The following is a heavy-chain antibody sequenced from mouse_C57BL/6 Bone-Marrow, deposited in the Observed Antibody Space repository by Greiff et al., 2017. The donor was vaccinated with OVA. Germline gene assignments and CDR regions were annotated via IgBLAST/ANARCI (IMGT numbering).Heavy chain of an antibody. CDR3: TIDSSGYYAMDY. D-gene: IGHD3-2*02. J-gene: IGHJ4*01. Sequence: EVQLQQSGTVLARPGASVKMSCKTSGYTFTSYWMHWVKQRPGQGLEWLGAIYPGNSDTSYNQKFKGKAKLTAVTSASTAYMELSSLTNEDSAVYYCTIDSSGYYAMDYWGQGTSVTVSS. V-gene: IGHV1-5*01. CDR1: GYTFTSYW. CDR2: IYPGNSDT.